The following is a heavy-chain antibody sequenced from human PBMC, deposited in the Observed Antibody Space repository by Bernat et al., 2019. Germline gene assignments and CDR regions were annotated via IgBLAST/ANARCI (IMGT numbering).Heavy chain of an antibody. CDR2: ISGNGNNQ. Sequence: EVLLVETGGDLVQPGGSLRLSCIGSGFTFNKNAMSWVRQAPGKGLEWVSSISGNGNNQYYADSVKGRFTVSRDNSKNKVYLQLNSLTPDDTAVYFCARDRTGSRSPFGCYGMDVWGQGATVIVSS. D-gene: IGHD2-15*01. CDR3: ARDRTGSRSPFGCYGMDV. J-gene: IGHJ6*02. CDR1: GFTFNKNA. V-gene: IGHV3-23*04.